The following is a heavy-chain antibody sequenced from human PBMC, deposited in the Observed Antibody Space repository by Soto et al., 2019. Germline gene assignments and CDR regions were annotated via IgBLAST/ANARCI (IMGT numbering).Heavy chain of an antibody. Sequence: ASVKVSCKASGYTFTSYGISWVRQAPGQGLEWMGWISAYNGNTNYAQKLQGRVTMTTDTSTSTAYMELRSLRSDDTAVYYCARVVGRITIFGVVPSVFDYWGQGTLVTVSS. J-gene: IGHJ4*02. D-gene: IGHD3-3*01. CDR3: ARVVGRITIFGVVPSVFDY. CDR1: GYTFTSYG. CDR2: ISAYNGNT. V-gene: IGHV1-18*01.